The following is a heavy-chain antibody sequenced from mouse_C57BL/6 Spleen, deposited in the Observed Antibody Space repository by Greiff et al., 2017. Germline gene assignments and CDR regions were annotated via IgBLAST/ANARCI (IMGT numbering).Heavy chain of an antibody. Sequence: QLQQPGAELVKPGASVKLSCKASGYTFTSYWMQWVKQRPGQGLEWIGEIDPSDSYTNYNQKFKGKATLTVDTSSSTAYMQLSSLTSEDSAVYYCARDLRFAYWGQGTLVTVSA. CDR3: ARDLRFAY. J-gene: IGHJ3*01. CDR1: GYTFTSYW. V-gene: IGHV1-50*01. CDR2: IDPSDSYT.